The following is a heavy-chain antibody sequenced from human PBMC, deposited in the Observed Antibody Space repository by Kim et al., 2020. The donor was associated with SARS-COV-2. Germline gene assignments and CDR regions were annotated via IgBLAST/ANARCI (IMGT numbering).Heavy chain of an antibody. CDR2: IYSGGST. CDR3: ARDNPPIAAAGTHYYYYYGMDV. D-gene: IGHD6-13*01. V-gene: IGHV3-53*01. Sequence: GGSLRLSCAASGFTVSSNYMSWVRQAPGKGLEWVSVIYSGGSTYYADSVKGRFTISRDNSKNTLYLQMNSLRAEDTAVYYCARDNPPIAAAGTHYYYYYGMDVWGQGTTVTVSS. J-gene: IGHJ6*02. CDR1: GFTVSSNY.